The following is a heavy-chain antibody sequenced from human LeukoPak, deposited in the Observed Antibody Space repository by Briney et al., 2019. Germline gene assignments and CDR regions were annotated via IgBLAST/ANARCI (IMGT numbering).Heavy chain of an antibody. D-gene: IGHD2-15*01. CDR1: GFTFSSYG. J-gene: IGHJ6*02. CDR2: IRYDGSNK. Sequence: GGSLRLSCAASGFTFSSYGMHWVRQAPGKGLEWVAFIRYDGSNKYYADSVKGRFTISRDNSKNTLYLQMNSLRAEGTAVYCCAKDSRYCSGGSCYSHYGMDVWGQGTTVTVSS. V-gene: IGHV3-30*02. CDR3: AKDSRYCSGGSCYSHYGMDV.